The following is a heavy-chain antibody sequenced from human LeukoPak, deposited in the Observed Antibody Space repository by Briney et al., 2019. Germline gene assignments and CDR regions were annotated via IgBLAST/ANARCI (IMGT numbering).Heavy chain of an antibody. J-gene: IGHJ4*02. D-gene: IGHD6-13*01. Sequence: AGESLKISCKGYGYSFTSYWIIWVRQMPGKGLEWMGIIYPGDSDTRYSPSVQGQVTISADKSINTAYLQWSSLKASDTAMYFCARRIAAAETFDYWGQGSLVTVSS. V-gene: IGHV5-51*01. CDR1: GYSFTSYW. CDR3: ARRIAAAETFDY. CDR2: IYPGDSDT.